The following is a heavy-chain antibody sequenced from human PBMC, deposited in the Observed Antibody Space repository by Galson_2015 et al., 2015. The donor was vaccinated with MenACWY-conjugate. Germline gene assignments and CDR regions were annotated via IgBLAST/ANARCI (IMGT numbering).Heavy chain of an antibody. CDR2: IKQDGSEK. D-gene: IGHD1-26*01. CDR1: GFSFSTSW. V-gene: IGHV3-7*03. CDR3: ARVYSGSPDYGMDV. J-gene: IGHJ6*02. Sequence: SLRLSCAASGFSFSTSWMNWVRQAPGKGLEWVADIKQDGSEKYYVDSVKGRFTISRDNAKNSLYLQMSSLRVDDTAVYFCARVYSGSPDYGMDVWGQGTTVTVSS.